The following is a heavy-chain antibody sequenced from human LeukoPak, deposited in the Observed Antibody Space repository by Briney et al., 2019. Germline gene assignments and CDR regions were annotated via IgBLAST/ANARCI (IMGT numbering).Heavy chain of an antibody. J-gene: IGHJ4*02. D-gene: IGHD5-12*01. CDR2: IRSSSSYI. V-gene: IGHV3-21*01. Sequence: GGSLRLSCAASGFTFSSYSMNWVRQAPGKGLEWVSSIRSSSSYIYYADSVKGRFTISRDNAKNSLYLQMNSLRAEDTAVYYCARDIKVATMSGGFDYWGQGTLVTVSS. CDR3: ARDIKVATMSGGFDY. CDR1: GFTFSSYS.